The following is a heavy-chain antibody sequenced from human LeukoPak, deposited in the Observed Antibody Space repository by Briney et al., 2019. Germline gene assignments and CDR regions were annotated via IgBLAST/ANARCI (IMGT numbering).Heavy chain of an antibody. Sequence: SVKVSCKASGGTFSSYAISWVRQAPGQGLEWMGRIIPILGIANYAQRFQGRVTITADKSTSTAYMELSSLRSEDTAVYYCARDDYGDYVGFDYWGQGTLVTVSS. D-gene: IGHD4-17*01. V-gene: IGHV1-69*04. CDR1: GGTFSSYA. J-gene: IGHJ4*02. CDR2: IIPILGIA. CDR3: ARDDYGDYVGFDY.